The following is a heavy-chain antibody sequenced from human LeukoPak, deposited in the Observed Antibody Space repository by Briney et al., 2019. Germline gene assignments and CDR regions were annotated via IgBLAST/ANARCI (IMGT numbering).Heavy chain of an antibody. V-gene: IGHV4-59*01. D-gene: IGHD2-15*01. CDR3: ARVLVAADTADNWFDP. CDR1: GGSISSYY. Sequence: SETLSLTCTVSGGSISSYYWSWIRQPPGKGLEWIGYIYYSGSTNYNPSLKSRVTISVDTSKNQFSLRPSSVTAADTAVYYCARVLVAADTADNWFDPWGQGTLVTVSS. J-gene: IGHJ5*02. CDR2: IYYSGST.